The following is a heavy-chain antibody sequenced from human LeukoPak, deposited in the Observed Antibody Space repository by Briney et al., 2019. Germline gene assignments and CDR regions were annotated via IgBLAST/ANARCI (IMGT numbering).Heavy chain of an antibody. D-gene: IGHD3-22*01. J-gene: IGHJ4*02. V-gene: IGHV1-18*01. CDR2: ISGYNGNT. Sequence: ASVKVSCKASGYTFTNYGLTWVRQAPGQGLEWMGWISGYNGNTDYAQKFQGRVTLTTDTSTSTAYMELRSLRSDDTAVYYCARGDSGGYSCLDYWGQGTLVTVPS. CDR1: GYTFTNYG. CDR3: ARGDSGGYSCLDY.